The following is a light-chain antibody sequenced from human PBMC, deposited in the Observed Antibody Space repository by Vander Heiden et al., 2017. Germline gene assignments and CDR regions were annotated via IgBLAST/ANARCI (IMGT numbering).Light chain of an antibody. J-gene: IGLJ2*01. V-gene: IGLV3-21*02. CDR3: QVWESNSNHVV. CDR2: DDS. Sequence: SSVLTQPPSVSVAPRQTATITCGGHTIATNSVHWSQQQPGQAPVLVVYDDSDRPSGFPERFSGSNSGNTATLTISKVEDGDEADYSCQVWESNSNHVVFGGWTKLTVL. CDR1: TIATNS.